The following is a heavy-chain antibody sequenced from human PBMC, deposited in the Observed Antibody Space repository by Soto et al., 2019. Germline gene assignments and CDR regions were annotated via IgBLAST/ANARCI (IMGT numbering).Heavy chain of an antibody. J-gene: IGHJ4*02. CDR2: IIPILGIA. Sequence: ASVKVSCKASGGTFSSYTISWVRQAPGQGLEWMGRIIPILGIANYAQKFQGRVTITADKSTSTAYMELSSLRSEDTAVYYCASSTRSSPYYFDYWGQGTLVTVSS. CDR1: GGTFSSYT. D-gene: IGHD2-2*01. CDR3: ASSTRSSPYYFDY. V-gene: IGHV1-69*02.